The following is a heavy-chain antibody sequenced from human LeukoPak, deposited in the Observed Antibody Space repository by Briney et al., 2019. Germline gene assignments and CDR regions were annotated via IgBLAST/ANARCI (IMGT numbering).Heavy chain of an antibody. J-gene: IGHJ4*02. D-gene: IGHD5-12*01. CDR3: ARGRTVRGSGYDFDY. V-gene: IGHV1-2*04. CDR2: INPNSGGT. CDR1: GYTFTGYY. Sequence: ASVKVSCKASGYTFTGYYMHWVRQAPGQGLEWMGWINPNSGGTNYAQKFQGWVTMTRDTSISTAYMELSRLRSDDTAVYYCARGRTVRGSGYDFDYWAREPWSPSPQ.